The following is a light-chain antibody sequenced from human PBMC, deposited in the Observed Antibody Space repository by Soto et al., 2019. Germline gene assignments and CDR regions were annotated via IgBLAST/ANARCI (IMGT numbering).Light chain of an antibody. CDR3: QQRSNWRWT. CDR1: QSVSSY. Sequence: EIVLTQSTATLPLSPGERATLSCRASQSVSSYLAWYQQKPGQAPRLLIYDASNRATGIPARFSGSGSGTDFTLTISSLEPEDFAVYYCQQRSNWRWTFGQGTKVDIK. J-gene: IGKJ1*01. CDR2: DAS. V-gene: IGKV3-11*01.